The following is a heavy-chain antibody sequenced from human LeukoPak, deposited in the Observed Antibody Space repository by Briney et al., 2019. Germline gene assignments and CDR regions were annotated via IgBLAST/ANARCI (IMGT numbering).Heavy chain of an antibody. V-gene: IGHV3-23*01. D-gene: IGHD3-22*01. CDR3: AKDYYDSSGYYVRHLDY. CDR1: GFPFSSYG. Sequence: GSLSLSCAASGFPFSSYGMSWVRQAPGKGLEWVSAISGSGGSTYYADSVKGRFTISRDNSKNTLYLQMNSLRAEDTAVYYCAKDYYDSSGYYVRHLDYWGQGTLVTVSS. CDR2: ISGSGGST. J-gene: IGHJ4*02.